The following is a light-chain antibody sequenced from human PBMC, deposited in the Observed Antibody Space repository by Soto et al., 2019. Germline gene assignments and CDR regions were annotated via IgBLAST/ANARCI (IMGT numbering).Light chain of an antibody. CDR2: SND. Sequence: QSVLTQAPSASGTPGQRVTISCSGSSSSIGSNTVSWYQQVPGTAPKLLIYSNDQRPSGVPDRFSGSKSGTSASLAIGGLQSEDEADYYCAAWDGSLNGWVFGGGTKHTVL. J-gene: IGLJ3*02. V-gene: IGLV1-44*01. CDR3: AAWDGSLNGWV. CDR1: SSSIGSNT.